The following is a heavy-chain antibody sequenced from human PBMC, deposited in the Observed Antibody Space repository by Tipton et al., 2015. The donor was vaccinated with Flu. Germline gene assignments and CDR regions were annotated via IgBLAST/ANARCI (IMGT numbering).Heavy chain of an antibody. V-gene: IGHV1-69*13. CDR1: GYTFTSYG. J-gene: IGHJ6*03. CDR3: ARGNYGDDYDYMDV. D-gene: IGHD3-10*01. Sequence: QSGAEVKKPGASVKVSCKASGYTFTSYGISWVRQAPGQGLEWMGGIIPIFGTANYAQKFQGRVTITADESTSTAYMELSSLRSEDTAVYYCARGNYGDDYDYMDVWGKGTTVTVSS. CDR2: IIPIFGTA.